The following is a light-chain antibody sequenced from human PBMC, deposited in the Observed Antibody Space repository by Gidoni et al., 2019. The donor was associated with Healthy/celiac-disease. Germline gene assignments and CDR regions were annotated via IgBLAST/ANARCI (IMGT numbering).Light chain of an antibody. CDR1: QSVSSN. CDR3: QQYNNWPPWT. J-gene: IGKJ1*01. Sequence: EIVMTQSPATLSVSPGERATLSCRASQSVSSNLAWYQQKPGQAPRLLISGASTRATGIPARFSGSGSGTEFTLTISSLQSEDFAVYYCQQYNNWPPWTFXQXTKVEIK. CDR2: GAS. V-gene: IGKV3-15*01.